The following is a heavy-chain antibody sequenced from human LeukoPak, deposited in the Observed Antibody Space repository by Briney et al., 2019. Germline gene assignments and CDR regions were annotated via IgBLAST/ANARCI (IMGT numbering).Heavy chain of an antibody. D-gene: IGHD3-3*01. CDR3: ARVMIYDFWSGYYTADYYFDY. CDR2: ISAYNGNT. Sequence: GASVKVSCKASGYTFTSYGISWVRQAPGQGLEWMGWISAYNGNTNYAQKLQGRVTMTTDTSTSTACMELRSLRSDDTAVYYCARVMIYDFWSGYYTADYYFDYWGQGTLVTVSS. V-gene: IGHV1-18*01. CDR1: GYTFTSYG. J-gene: IGHJ4*02.